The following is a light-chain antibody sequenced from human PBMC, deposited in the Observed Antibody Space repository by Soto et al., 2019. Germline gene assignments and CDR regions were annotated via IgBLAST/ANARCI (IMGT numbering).Light chain of an antibody. CDR1: QSVRSN. J-gene: IGKJ2*01. Sequence: EIVMTQSPATLSVSPGERATISCRATQSVRSNVAWYQQIPGQTPRLLIYGASTRATGIPVRFSGSGSGTEFTLAISSLQSEDFAVYYCHQYDDGPYTFGQGTKVDIK. CDR2: GAS. V-gene: IGKV3-15*01. CDR3: HQYDDGPYT.